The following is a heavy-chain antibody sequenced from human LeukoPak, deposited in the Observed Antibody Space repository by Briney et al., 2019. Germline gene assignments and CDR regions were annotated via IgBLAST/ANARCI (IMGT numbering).Heavy chain of an antibody. CDR3: AGSGYSGYDLNY. V-gene: IGHV4-59*12. Sequence: SETLSLTCTVSGGSISGYYWSWIRQPPGKGLELIGYIHYTGRIGYNPSLKSRVTISVDPSKNQFSLKLSSVTAADTAVYYCAGSGYSGYDLNYWGQGTLVTVSS. CDR2: IHYTGRI. J-gene: IGHJ4*02. CDR1: GGSISGYY. D-gene: IGHD5-12*01.